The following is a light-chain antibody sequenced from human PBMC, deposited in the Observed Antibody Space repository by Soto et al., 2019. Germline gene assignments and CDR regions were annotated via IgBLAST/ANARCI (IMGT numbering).Light chain of an antibody. CDR1: QSVSSSY. V-gene: IGKV3-20*01. J-gene: IGKJ2*01. Sequence: EIVLTQSPGTLSLSPGERATLSCRASQSVSSSYLAWYQQKPGQAPGLLIYGASSRATGIPDRFSGSGSGTVFTLTINRLELEDFAVYYCHQYGSSPYTFGQGTKLEI. CDR2: GAS. CDR3: HQYGSSPYT.